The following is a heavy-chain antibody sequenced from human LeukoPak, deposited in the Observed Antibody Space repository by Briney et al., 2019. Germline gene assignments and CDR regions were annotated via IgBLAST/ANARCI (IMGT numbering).Heavy chain of an antibody. CDR3: ARDLSELEGPFDY. V-gene: IGHV3-30*01. J-gene: IGHJ4*02. D-gene: IGHD1-1*01. CDR1: GFTFGSYA. Sequence: PGRSLRLSCAASGFTFGSYAMHWVRQAPGKGLEWVAVISYDGSNKYYADSVKGRFTISRDNSKNTLYLQMNSLRAEDTAVYYCARDLSELEGPFDYWGQGTLVTVSS. CDR2: ISYDGSNK.